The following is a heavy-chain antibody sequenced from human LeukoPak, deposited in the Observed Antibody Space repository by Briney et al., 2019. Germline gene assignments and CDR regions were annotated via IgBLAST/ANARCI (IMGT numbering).Heavy chain of an antibody. CDR1: GYTFTSYD. D-gene: IGHD6-13*01. CDR3: ARAGRIATNWFDP. J-gene: IGHJ5*02. Sequence: ASVKVSCKASGYTFTSYDINWVRQATGQGLEWMGWMNPNSGNTGYAQKFQGGVTMTRNTSISTAYMELSSLRSEDTAVYYCARAGRIATNWFDPWGQGTLVTVSS. CDR2: MNPNSGNT. V-gene: IGHV1-8*01.